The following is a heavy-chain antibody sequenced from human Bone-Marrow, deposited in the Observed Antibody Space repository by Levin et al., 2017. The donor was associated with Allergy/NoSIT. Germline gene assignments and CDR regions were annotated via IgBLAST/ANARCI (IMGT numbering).Heavy chain of an antibody. V-gene: IGHV3-30-3*01. CDR3: ARFGSDTISQPNDY. CDR2: ISYDGSNK. J-gene: IGHJ4*02. D-gene: IGHD3-3*01. Sequence: SCAASGFTFSSYAMHWVRQAPGKGLEWVAVISYDGSNKYYADSVKGRFTISRDNSKNTLYLQMNSLRAEDTAVYYCARFGSDTISQPNDYWGQGTLVTVSS. CDR1: GFTFSSYA.